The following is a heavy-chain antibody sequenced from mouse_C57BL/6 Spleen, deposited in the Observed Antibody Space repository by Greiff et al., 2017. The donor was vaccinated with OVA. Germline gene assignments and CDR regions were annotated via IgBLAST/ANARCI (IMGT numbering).Heavy chain of an antibody. J-gene: IGHJ1*03. Sequence: VMLVESGAELVRPGASVKLSCKASGYTFTDYYINWVKQRPGQGLEWIARIYPGSGNTYYNEKFKGKATLTAEKSSSTAYMQLSSLTSEDSAVYFCAKPANYWYFDVWGTGTTVTVSS. V-gene: IGHV1-76*01. CDR2: IYPGSGNT. CDR1: GYTFTDYY. CDR3: AKPANYWYFDV.